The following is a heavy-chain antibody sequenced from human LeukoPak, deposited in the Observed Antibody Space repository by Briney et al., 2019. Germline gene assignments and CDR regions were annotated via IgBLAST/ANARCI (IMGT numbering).Heavy chain of an antibody. Sequence: GGSLRLSCAASGFTFSSYEMNWVRQAPGKGLEWVSYISSSGSTIYYADSVKGRFTISRDNAKNSLYLQMNSLRAEDTAVYYCARDGRGQGFDPWGQGTLVTVSS. CDR1: GFTFSSYE. CDR3: ARDGRGQGFDP. CDR2: ISSSGSTI. V-gene: IGHV3-48*03. J-gene: IGHJ5*02.